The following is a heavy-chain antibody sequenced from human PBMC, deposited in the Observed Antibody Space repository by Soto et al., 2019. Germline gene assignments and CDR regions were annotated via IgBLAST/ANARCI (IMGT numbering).Heavy chain of an antibody. V-gene: IGHV1-3*01. D-gene: IGHD2-2*01. CDR1: GYTFTSYA. J-gene: IGHJ4*02. CDR3: ARLPDFCSSTSCYFGPLDY. CDR2: INAGNGNT. Sequence: ASVKVSCKASGYTFTSYAMHWVRQAPGQRLEWMGWINAGNGNTKYSQKFQGRVTITRDTSASTAYMELSSLRSEDTAVYYCARLPDFCSSTSCYFGPLDYWGQGTLVTVSS.